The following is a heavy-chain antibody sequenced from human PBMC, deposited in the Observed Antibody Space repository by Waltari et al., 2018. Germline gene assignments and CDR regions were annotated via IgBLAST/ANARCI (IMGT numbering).Heavy chain of an antibody. D-gene: IGHD3-3*01. CDR1: GGSISSYY. CDR2: IYYSGST. Sequence: QVQLQESGPGLVKPSETQSLTCTVSGGSISSYYWSWIRQPPGKGLEWIGYIYYSGSTNYNPSLKSRVTISVDTSKNQFSLKLSSVTAADTAVYYCARARPYYDFWSGYAFDIWGQGTMVTVSS. CDR3: ARARPYYDFWSGYAFDI. J-gene: IGHJ3*02. V-gene: IGHV4-59*01.